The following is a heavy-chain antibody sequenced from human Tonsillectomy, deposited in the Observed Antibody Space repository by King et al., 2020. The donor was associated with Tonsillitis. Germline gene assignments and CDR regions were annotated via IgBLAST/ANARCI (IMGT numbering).Heavy chain of an antibody. V-gene: IGHV3-30*02. Sequence: VQLVESGGGVVQPGGSLRLSCAASGFTFSSYGMHWVRQAPGKGLEWVAFIRYDGSNKYYADSVKGRFTISRDNSKNTLYLQMNSLRAEDTAVYYCAKIAPWDDIDYWGQGTLVTVSA. D-gene: IGHD1-26*01. CDR2: IRYDGSNK. CDR3: AKIAPWDDIDY. CDR1: GFTFSSYG. J-gene: IGHJ4*02.